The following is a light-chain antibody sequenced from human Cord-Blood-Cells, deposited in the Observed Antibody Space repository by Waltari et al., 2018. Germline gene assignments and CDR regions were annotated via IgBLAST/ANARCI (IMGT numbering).Light chain of an antibody. Sequence: SSELTQDPAVSVALGQTVRITCQGDSLRSYYASWYQQKPGQAPVIVIYGKTNRPSGIPDRFSGSSSGNTASLTITGAQAEDEADYYCNSRDSSGNHPVVFGGGTKLTVL. CDR2: GKT. CDR1: SLRSYY. CDR3: NSRDSSGNHPVV. V-gene: IGLV3-19*01. J-gene: IGLJ2*01.